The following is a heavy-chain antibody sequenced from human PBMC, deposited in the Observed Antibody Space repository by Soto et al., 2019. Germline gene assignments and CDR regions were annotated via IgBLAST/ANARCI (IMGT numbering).Heavy chain of an antibody. V-gene: IGHV3-23*01. CDR1: GFNFKTFA. J-gene: IGHJ5*02. CDR2: ISSSGGSR. Sequence: TGGSLRLSCAASGFNFKTFAMSWIRQAPGKGLEWVSHISSSGGSRDYADSVRGRFTISRDNSKNVLFLQMNSLRADDTATCYCAKDPQSPWTATCVDPWGKGTLVTVSS. D-gene: IGHD1-1*01. CDR3: AKDPQSPWTATCVDP.